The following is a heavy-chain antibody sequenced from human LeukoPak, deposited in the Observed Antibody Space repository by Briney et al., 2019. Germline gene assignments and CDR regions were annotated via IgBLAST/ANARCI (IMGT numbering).Heavy chain of an antibody. J-gene: IGHJ4*02. CDR2: ISYDGSNK. CDR3: AKDPGYGSGSYLDY. CDR1: GFTFSSYG. D-gene: IGHD3-10*01. Sequence: GRSLRLSCAASGFTFSSYGMHWVRQAPGKGLEWVAVISYDGSNKYYADSVKGRFTISRDNSKNTLYLQMNSLRAEDTAVYYCAKDPGYGSGSYLDYWGQGTLVTVSS. V-gene: IGHV3-30*18.